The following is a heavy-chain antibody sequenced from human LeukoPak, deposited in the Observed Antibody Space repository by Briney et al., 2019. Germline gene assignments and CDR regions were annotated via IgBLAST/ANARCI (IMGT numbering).Heavy chain of an antibody. CDR1: GFTVRSNY. D-gene: IGHD3-10*01. CDR3: ARGKRFYYGSGSLLSYYFDY. Sequence: GGSLKLSCAASGFTVRSNYMSWVRQAPGKGLEWVSVIYSGGNTYYADSVKGRFTISRDNAKNSLYLQMNSLRAEDTAVYYCARGKRFYYGSGSLLSYYFDYWGQGTLVTVSS. J-gene: IGHJ4*02. V-gene: IGHV3-53*01. CDR2: IYSGGNT.